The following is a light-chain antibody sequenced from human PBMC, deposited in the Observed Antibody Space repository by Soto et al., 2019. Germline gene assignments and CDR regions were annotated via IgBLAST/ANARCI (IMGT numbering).Light chain of an antibody. CDR3: QQYYTTPWT. CDR1: QSVLYSSNNKNY. Sequence: DIVMTQSPDSLAVSRGERATINCKSSQSVLYSSNNKNYLAWYQQKPGQPPKALIYWASTRESGVPDRFSGSGSGTDLTLTIRSLQAEDVAVYSCQQYYTTPWTFGQGTKVDIK. J-gene: IGKJ1*01. V-gene: IGKV4-1*01. CDR2: WAS.